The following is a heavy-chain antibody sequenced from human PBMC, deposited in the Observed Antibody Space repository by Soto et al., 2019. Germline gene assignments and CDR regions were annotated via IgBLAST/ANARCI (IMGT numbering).Heavy chain of an antibody. CDR1: GFTFSNAW. Sequence: PGGSLRLSCAASGFTFSNAWMSWVRQAPGKGLEWVGRIKSKTDGGTTDYAAPVKGRFTISRDDSKNTLYLQMNSLKTEDTAVYYCTTERTYNDYVWGSYRTGYFDYWGQGTLVTVSS. CDR3: TTERTYNDYVWGSYRTGYFDY. V-gene: IGHV3-15*01. CDR2: IKSKTDGGTT. D-gene: IGHD3-16*02. J-gene: IGHJ4*02.